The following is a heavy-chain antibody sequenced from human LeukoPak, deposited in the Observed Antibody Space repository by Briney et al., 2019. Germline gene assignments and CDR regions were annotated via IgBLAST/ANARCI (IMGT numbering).Heavy chain of an antibody. V-gene: IGHV3-33*06. J-gene: IGHJ3*02. CDR1: GFTFSSYG. Sequence: PGGSLRLSCAASGFTFSSYGMHWVRQAPGKGLEWVAVIWYDGSNKYYADSVKGRFTISRDNSKNTLYLQMNSLRAEDTAVYYCGKVYCSGGSCYPGTGAFDIWGQGTMVTVSS. D-gene: IGHD2-15*01. CDR3: GKVYCSGGSCYPGTGAFDI. CDR2: IWYDGSNK.